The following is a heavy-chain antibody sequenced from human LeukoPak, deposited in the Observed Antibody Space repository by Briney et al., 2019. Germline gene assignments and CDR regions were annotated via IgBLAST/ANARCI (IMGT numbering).Heavy chain of an antibody. CDR1: GYTFTGYY. CDR2: IKPNSGGT. V-gene: IGHV1-2*02. CDR3: AISFDDRRDYGMDV. D-gene: IGHD1-14*01. Sequence: ASVKVSCKASGYTFTGYYMHWLRQAPGQGRAWMGWIKPNSGGTNYAQKFQGRVNLTRDTSISTAYMELSRLRSDDTAVYYCAISFDDRRDYGMDVWGQGTTVTVSS. J-gene: IGHJ6*02.